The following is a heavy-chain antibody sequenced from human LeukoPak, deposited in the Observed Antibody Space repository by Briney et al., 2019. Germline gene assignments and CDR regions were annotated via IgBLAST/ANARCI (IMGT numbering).Heavy chain of an antibody. CDR2: IYYSGST. CDR3: ATLSGWYLRWYFQH. Sequence: SETLSLTCTVSGGSISSYYWSWIRQPPGKGLEWIGYIYYSGSTNYNPSLKSRVTISVDTSKNQFSLKLSSVTAADTAVYYCATLSGWYLRWYFQHWGQGTLVTVSS. V-gene: IGHV4-59*01. J-gene: IGHJ1*01. CDR1: GGSISSYY. D-gene: IGHD6-13*01.